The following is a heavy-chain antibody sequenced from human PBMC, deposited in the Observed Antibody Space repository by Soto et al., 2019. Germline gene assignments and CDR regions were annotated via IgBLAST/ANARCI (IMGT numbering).Heavy chain of an antibody. J-gene: IGHJ6*02. CDR1: GYTFTGYY. V-gene: IGHV1-2*02. CDR3: ARDATIFGVVIYGMDV. Sequence: ASVKVSCKASGYTFTGYYMHWVRQAPGQGLEWMGWINPNSGGTNYAQKFQGRVTMTRDTSISTAYMELSRLRSDDTAVYYCARDATIFGVVIYGMDVWGQGTLVTVSS. CDR2: INPNSGGT. D-gene: IGHD3-3*01.